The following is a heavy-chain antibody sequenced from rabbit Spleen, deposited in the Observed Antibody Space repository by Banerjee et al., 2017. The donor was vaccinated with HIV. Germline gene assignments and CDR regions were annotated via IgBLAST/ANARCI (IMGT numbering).Heavy chain of an antibody. D-gene: IGHD4-1*01. V-gene: IGHV1S45*01. CDR2: IDTSSGST. CDR3: ARDGYSRGWGIVLYYFNL. J-gene: IGHJ4*01. CDR1: GFSFSSSYY. Sequence: QEQLVESGGGLVQPEGSLTLTCTASGFSFSSSYYMCWVRQAPGKGLEWIGCIDTSSGSTYYASWAKGRFTISKTSSTTVTLQMTSLTAADTAAYFCARDGYSRGWGIVLYYFNLWGPGTLVTVS.